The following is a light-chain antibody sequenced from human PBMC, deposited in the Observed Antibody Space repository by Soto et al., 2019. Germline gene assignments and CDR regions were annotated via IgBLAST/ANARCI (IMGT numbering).Light chain of an antibody. J-gene: IGLJ2*01. CDR3: QSYDSSNVV. Sequence: NFMLTQPHSVSESPGKTVTISCTRSSGSIASNYVQWYQQRPGSAPTTVIYEDNQRPSGVPDRFSGSIDSSSNSASLTLSGLKTEDEADYFCQSYDSSNVVFGGWTKLPS. CDR2: EDN. V-gene: IGLV6-57*04. CDR1: SGSIASNY.